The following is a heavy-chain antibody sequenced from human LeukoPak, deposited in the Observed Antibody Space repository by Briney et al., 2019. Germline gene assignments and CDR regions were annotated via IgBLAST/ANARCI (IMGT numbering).Heavy chain of an antibody. CDR1: GGSISGGDDY. J-gene: IGHJ3*02. CDR3: ARVDHVDGGAFDI. D-gene: IGHD2-21*01. CDR2: IYTSGST. V-gene: IGHV4-61*02. Sequence: SQTLSLTCTVSGGSISGGDDYWSWIRQPAGKGLEWIGRIYTSGSTNYNPSPKSRVTMSVDTSKNQFSLKLSSVTAADTAVYYCARVDHVDGGAFDIWGQGTMVTVSS.